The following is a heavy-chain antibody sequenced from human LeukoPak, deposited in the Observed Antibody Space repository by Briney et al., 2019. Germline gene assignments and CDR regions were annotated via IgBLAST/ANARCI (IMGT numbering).Heavy chain of an antibody. CDR2: IYYSGST. D-gene: IGHD6-13*01. J-gene: IGHJ3*02. CDR3: AREDHSSSWTDAFDI. CDR1: GGSISSYY. V-gene: IGHV4-59*01. Sequence: SETLSLTCTVSGGSISSYYWSWIRQPPGKGLEWIGYIYYSGSTNYNPSLKSRVTISADTSKNQFSLKLSSVTAADTAVYYCAREDHSSSWTDAFDIWGQGTMVTVSS.